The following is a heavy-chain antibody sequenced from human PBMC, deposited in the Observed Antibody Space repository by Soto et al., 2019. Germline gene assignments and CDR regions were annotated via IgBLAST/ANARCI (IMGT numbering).Heavy chain of an antibody. Sequence: QVQLVQSGAEVKKPGSSVKVSCKASGGTFSSYAISWVRQAPGQGLEWMGGIIPIFGTANYAQKFQGRVTITADESTSTAYMELGSLRSEDTAVYYCARDLGQYRRDGYNLDAFDIWGQGTMVTVSS. CDR1: GGTFSSYA. D-gene: IGHD5-12*01. J-gene: IGHJ3*02. CDR2: IIPIFGTA. CDR3: ARDLGQYRRDGYNLDAFDI. V-gene: IGHV1-69*12.